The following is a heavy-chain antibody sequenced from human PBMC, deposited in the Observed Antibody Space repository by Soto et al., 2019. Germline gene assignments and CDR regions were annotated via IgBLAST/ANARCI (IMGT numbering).Heavy chain of an antibody. CDR3: ARGRGYVYGSNFYGLDV. Sequence: SSETLSLTCGVFRGSFSGFYWSWVRQTPGGGLEWIGEINHSGTTNYNPSFQNRVTIAVDKSTNNFSLKMTSVTAADAAVYYCARGRGYVYGSNFYGLDVWGQGTTVT. CDR2: INHSGTT. V-gene: IGHV4-34*01. CDR1: RGSFSGFY. J-gene: IGHJ6*02. D-gene: IGHD6-25*01.